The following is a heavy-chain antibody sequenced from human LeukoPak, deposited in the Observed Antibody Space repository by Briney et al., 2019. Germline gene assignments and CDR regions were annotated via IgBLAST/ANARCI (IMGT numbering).Heavy chain of an antibody. J-gene: IGHJ6*02. V-gene: IGHV4-31*03. CDR1: GGSISSGGYY. D-gene: IGHD1-26*01. CDR2: IYYSGST. CDR3: ARDRLATGGMDV. Sequence: SETLSLTCTVSGGSISSGGYYWSWIRQYSGKGLEWIGYIYYSGSTHYNSSLKSRVTISVDKAKNQFSLKMRSVTAADTAVYYWARDRLATGGMDVWGQGTTVTVSS.